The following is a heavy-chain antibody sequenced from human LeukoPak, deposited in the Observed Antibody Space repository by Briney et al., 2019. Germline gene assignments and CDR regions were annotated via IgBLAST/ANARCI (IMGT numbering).Heavy chain of an antibody. D-gene: IGHD3-22*01. CDR2: ISGSGGST. Sequence: GGSLRLSCAASGFTFSSYAMSWVRQATGKGLEWVSAISGSGGSTYYADSVKGRFTISRDNSKNTLYLQMNSLRAEDTAVYYCAKARPYYYDSSGYYFPAYFDYWGQGTLVTVSS. V-gene: IGHV3-23*01. CDR3: AKARPYYYDSSGYYFPAYFDY. J-gene: IGHJ4*02. CDR1: GFTFSSYA.